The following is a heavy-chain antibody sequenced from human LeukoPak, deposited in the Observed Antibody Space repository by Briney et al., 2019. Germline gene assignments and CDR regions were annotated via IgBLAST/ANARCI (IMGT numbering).Heavy chain of an antibody. J-gene: IGHJ4*02. Sequence: SETLSLTCTVSGGSISSYCWSWIRQPAGKGLEWIGRIYTSGSTNYNPSLKSQVTMSVDTSKNQFSLKLSSVTAADTAVYYCAREGSSSFFDYWGQGTLVTVSS. CDR3: AREGSSSFFDY. CDR1: GGSISSYC. CDR2: IYTSGST. V-gene: IGHV4-4*07. D-gene: IGHD6-13*01.